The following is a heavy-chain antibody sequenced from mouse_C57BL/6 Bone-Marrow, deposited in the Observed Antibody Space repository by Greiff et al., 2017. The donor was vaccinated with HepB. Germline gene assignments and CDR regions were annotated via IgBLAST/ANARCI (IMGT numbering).Heavy chain of an antibody. J-gene: IGHJ4*01. Sequence: EVQLVESGPGLVKPSQSLSLTCSVTGYSITSGYYWNWIRQFPGNKLEWMGYISYDGSNNYNPSLKNRISITRDTSKNQFFLKLNSVTTEDTATYYCAKKKHYYAMDYWGQGTSVTVSS. CDR2: ISYDGSN. CDR1: GYSITSGYY. CDR3: AKKKHYYAMDY. V-gene: IGHV3-6*01.